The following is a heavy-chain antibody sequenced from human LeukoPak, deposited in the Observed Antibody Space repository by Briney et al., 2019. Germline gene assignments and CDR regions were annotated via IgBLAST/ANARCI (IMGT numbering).Heavy chain of an antibody. CDR3: ARGVPTSVLRFLEWLRFDP. J-gene: IGHJ5*02. CDR2: ISYSGYT. CDR1: GGSISSYY. V-gene: IGHV4-59*12. D-gene: IGHD3-3*01. Sequence: PSETLSLTCTVSGGSISSYYWSWIRQPPGKGLEWIGYISYSGYTNYNPSLKSRVTISVDTSKNQFSLKLSSVTAADTAVYYCARGVPTSVLRFLEWLRFDPWGQGTLVTVSS.